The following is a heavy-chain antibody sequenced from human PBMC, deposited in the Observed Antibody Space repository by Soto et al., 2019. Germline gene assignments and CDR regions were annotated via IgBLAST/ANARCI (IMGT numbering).Heavy chain of an antibody. CDR2: INPSGGST. V-gene: IGHV1-46*01. J-gene: IGHJ4*02. Sequence: ASVKVSCKASGYTFTSYYMHWVRQAPGQGLEWMGIINPSGGSTSYAQKFQGRVTMTRDTSTSTVYMELSSLRSEDTAVCYCARDWGRTAMVKGFDYWGQGTLVTVSS. CDR3: ARDWGRTAMVKGFDY. CDR1: GYTFTSYY. D-gene: IGHD5-18*01.